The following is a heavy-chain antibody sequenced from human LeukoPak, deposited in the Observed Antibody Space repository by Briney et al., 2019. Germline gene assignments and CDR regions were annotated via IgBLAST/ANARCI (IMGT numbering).Heavy chain of an antibody. CDR2: IYHSGSP. Sequence: SETLSLTCAVSGYSISSASYGGWIRQPPGKGLGWIGNIYHSGSPYYNPSLKSRVTISVDTSKNQFSLKLSSVTAADTAVYYCARPISSQGYFGVVIDWGQGTLVTVSS. CDR3: ARPISSQGYFGVVID. V-gene: IGHV4-38-2*01. J-gene: IGHJ4*02. D-gene: IGHD3-3*01. CDR1: GYSISSASY.